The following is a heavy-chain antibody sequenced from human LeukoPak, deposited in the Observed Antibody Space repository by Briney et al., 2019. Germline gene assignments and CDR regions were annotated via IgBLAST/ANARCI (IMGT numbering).Heavy chain of an antibody. D-gene: IGHD6-19*01. Sequence: SETLSLTCTVSNYSIRSCYYRGWLRQPPGKGLEWIGRGHHDGTTFYNKSIKSRVTISIDTSKHQFSLKLSYVTAADTAVYYCVRLLGYSSGWYRAGDWSDPWGQGTVVTVSS. CDR2: GHHDGTT. V-gene: IGHV4-38-2*02. J-gene: IGHJ5*02. CDR1: NYSIRSCYY. CDR3: VRLLGYSSGWYRAGDWSDP.